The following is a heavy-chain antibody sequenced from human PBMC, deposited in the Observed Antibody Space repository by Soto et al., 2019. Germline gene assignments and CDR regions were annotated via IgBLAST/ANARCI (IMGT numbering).Heavy chain of an antibody. Sequence: QVQLQESGPGLVEPSGTLSLTCDVSGGPISSSNWWSWVRQPPGKGLEWIGEIYPSGTTNYNPSLKGRVTISVDKSKNQFSLELSSVTAADTAIYYCVRASRYSTRFYYYGMDVWGQGTTVTVSS. V-gene: IGHV4-4*02. CDR3: VRASRYSTRFYYYGMDV. J-gene: IGHJ6*02. D-gene: IGHD6-13*01. CDR2: IYPSGTT. CDR1: GGPISSSNW.